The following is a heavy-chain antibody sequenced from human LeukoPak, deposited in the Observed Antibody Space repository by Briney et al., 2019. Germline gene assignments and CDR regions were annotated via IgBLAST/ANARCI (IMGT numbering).Heavy chain of an antibody. J-gene: IGHJ5*02. Sequence: GGSLRLSCAASGFTVSSNYMSWVRQAPGKGLEWVSVIYSGGSTYYADSVKGRFTISRDNSKNTLYLQMNSLRAEDTAVYYCARLLDPGADYWFDPWGQGTLVTVSS. CDR3: ARLLDPGADYWFDP. D-gene: IGHD3/OR15-3a*01. V-gene: IGHV3-53*01. CDR2: IYSGGST. CDR1: GFTVSSNY.